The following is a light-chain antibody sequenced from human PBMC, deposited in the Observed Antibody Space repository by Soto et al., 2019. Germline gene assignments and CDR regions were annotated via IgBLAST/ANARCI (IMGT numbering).Light chain of an antibody. J-gene: IGKJ1*01. CDR2: AAS. CDR3: QQFETPHSWT. V-gene: IGKV3-20*01. CDR1: QSVSSSY. Sequence: PGDRATLSCRASQSVSSSYLAWYQHKPGQAPRLLIYAASRRATGIADRFSGSGTGTDFTLTISRLEPEDFAVYYCQQFETPHSWTFGQGTKVEIK.